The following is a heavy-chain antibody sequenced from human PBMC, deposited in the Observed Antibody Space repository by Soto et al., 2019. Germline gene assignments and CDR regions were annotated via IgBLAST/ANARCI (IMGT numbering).Heavy chain of an antibody. CDR2: INAGNGNT. J-gene: IGHJ4*02. Sequence: ASVKVSCKASGYTFTSSAMHWGRQAPGQRLEWMGWINAGNGNTKYYADSVKGRFTISRDNSKNTLYLQMNSLRAEDTAVYYCAKAALYCSSTSCPLEFDYWGQGTLVTVSS. D-gene: IGHD2-2*01. V-gene: IGHV1-3*01. CDR1: GYTFTSSA. CDR3: AKAALYCSSTSCPLEFDY.